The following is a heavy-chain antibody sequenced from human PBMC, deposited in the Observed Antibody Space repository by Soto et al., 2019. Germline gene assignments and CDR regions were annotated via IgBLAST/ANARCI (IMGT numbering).Heavy chain of an antibody. D-gene: IGHD3-22*01. J-gene: IGHJ4*02. Sequence: QVQLVQSGAEVKKPGASVKVSCKASGYTFTSYGISWVRQAPGQGLEWMGWISAYNGNTNYAQKLQGRVTMTTDTATSTAYMELRSLRSDDTAVYYCARAPPTMGYLDYFDYWGQGTLVTVSS. CDR3: ARAPPTMGYLDYFDY. CDR2: ISAYNGNT. V-gene: IGHV1-18*01. CDR1: GYTFTSYG.